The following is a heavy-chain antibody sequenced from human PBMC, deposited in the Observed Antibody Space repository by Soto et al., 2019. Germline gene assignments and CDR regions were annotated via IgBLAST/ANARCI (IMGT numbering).Heavy chain of an antibody. CDR3: ASWHEREHAYHV. D-gene: IGHD1-1*01. CDR2: LYDVDGS. CDR1: GLTVSGKKY. V-gene: IGHV3-53*01. Sequence: GGSLRLSCAAFGLTVSGKKYVAWVRQAPGKGLEWVSALYDVDGSFYADSVKGRFTTSSDSSKTTVYLQMNGLRPDDTAVYYCASWHEREHAYHVWGQGTTVTVS. J-gene: IGHJ3*01.